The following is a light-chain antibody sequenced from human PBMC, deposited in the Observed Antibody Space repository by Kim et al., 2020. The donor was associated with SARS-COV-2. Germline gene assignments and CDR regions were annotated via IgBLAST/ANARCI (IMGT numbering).Light chain of an antibody. J-gene: IGKJ1*01. Sequence: DIQMTQSHSTLSASVGDRVTITCRASQSISSRLAWYQQKPGKAPKLLIYRTSSLESGVPSRFTGSGSGTEFTLTISSLQPDDFATYYCQHYNSYSWTFGQGTKVDIK. V-gene: IGKV1-5*03. CDR3: QHYNSYSWT. CDR1: QSISSR. CDR2: RTS.